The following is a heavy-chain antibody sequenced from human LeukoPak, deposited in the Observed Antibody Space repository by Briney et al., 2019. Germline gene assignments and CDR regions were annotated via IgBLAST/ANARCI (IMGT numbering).Heavy chain of an antibody. V-gene: IGHV1-2*02. CDR3: ARYWVTVTPTSDY. J-gene: IGHJ4*02. Sequence: ASVKVSCKASGYTFTGYYMHWVRQAPGQGLEWMGWINPNSGGTNYAQKFQGRVTMTRDTSISTAYMELSRLRSDDTAVYYCARYWVTVTPTSDYWGQGTLVTVSS. D-gene: IGHD4-17*01. CDR1: GYTFTGYY. CDR2: INPNSGGT.